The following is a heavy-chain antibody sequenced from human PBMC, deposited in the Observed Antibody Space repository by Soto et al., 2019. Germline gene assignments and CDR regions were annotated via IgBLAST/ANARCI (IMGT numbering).Heavy chain of an antibody. CDR3: AKGNLEGLDY. CDR1: GFTVNSNY. CDR2: IYSGGDI. D-gene: IGHD1-1*01. J-gene: IGHJ4*02. Sequence: LRLSCGGSGFTVNSNYMAWVRQAPGKGLEWVSLIYSGGDIYYADSVKGRFIVSRDDSKNTVYLQMNSLRVEDTAVYFCAKGNLEGLDYWGQGTLVTVSS. V-gene: IGHV3-53*01.